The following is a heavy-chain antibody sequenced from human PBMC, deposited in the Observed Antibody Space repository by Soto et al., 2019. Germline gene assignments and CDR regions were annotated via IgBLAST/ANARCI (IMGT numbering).Heavy chain of an antibody. CDR2: IYYSGST. Sequence: SETLSLTCTVSGVSISSSSYYWGWIRQPPGKGLEWIGSIYYSGSTYYNPSLKSRVTISVDTSKNQFSLKLSSVTAADTAVYYCARHKSEYSSSLDFDYWGQGTLVTVSS. CDR1: GVSISSSSYY. D-gene: IGHD6-6*01. J-gene: IGHJ4*02. V-gene: IGHV4-39*01. CDR3: ARHKSEYSSSLDFDY.